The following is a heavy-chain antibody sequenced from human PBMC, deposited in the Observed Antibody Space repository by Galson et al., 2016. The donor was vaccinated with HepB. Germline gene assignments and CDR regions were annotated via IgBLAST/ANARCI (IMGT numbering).Heavy chain of an antibody. CDR3: ARQYRGGPSDY. CDR1: GGSITTSDW. CDR2: VFRSGRV. V-gene: IGHV4/OR15-8*01. J-gene: IGHJ4*02. D-gene: IGHD5-12*01. Sequence: ETLSLTCAVSGGSITTSDWWSWVRKPPGQGLEWIGQVFRSGRVNYTPSLATQVTISIDTSNNYFSLRLTSVTAADTARYFCARQYRGGPSDYWGQGTLVIVSS.